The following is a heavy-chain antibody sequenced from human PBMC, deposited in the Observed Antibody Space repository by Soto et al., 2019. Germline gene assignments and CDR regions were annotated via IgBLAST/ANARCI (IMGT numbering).Heavy chain of an antibody. J-gene: IGHJ6*03. CDR2: ISSNGVST. CDR3: ARRSRPDFYFMDV. D-gene: IGHD6-6*01. V-gene: IGHV3-64*01. Sequence: EVQLAESGGGLAQPGGSLRLSCAASGFTLSGYAMDWVRQAPGKGLEYVSGISSNGVSTYYANSVQGRFTISRDNSKNTVYLQMGSLRPEDIAVYYCARRSRPDFYFMDVWGQGTTVTVSS. CDR1: GFTLSGYA.